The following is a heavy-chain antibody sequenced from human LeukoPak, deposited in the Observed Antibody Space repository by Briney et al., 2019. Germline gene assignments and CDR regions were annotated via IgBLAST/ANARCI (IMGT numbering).Heavy chain of an antibody. Sequence: ASVKVSCKASGYTFIGYYIHWVRQAPGQGLEWMGWINPNSGDTNYAQKFQGRVTMTRDTSITTAYMELSSLRSDDTAVYYCARPLAVAGTRNAFNIWGPGTMVPVSS. CDR3: ARPLAVAGTRNAFNI. CDR1: GYTFIGYY. CDR2: INPNSGDT. D-gene: IGHD6-19*01. J-gene: IGHJ3*02. V-gene: IGHV1-2*02.